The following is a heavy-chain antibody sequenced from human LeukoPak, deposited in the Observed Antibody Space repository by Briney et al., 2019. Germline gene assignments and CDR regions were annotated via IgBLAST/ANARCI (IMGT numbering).Heavy chain of an antibody. Sequence: GASVKVSCKASGGTFSSYAISWVRQAPGQGLEWMGGIIPIFGTANYAQKFQGRVTITADESTSTAYMELSSLRSEDTAVYYCAKFRVYYYDSSGYSRGEFDYWGQGTLVTVSS. CDR1: GGTFSSYA. D-gene: IGHD3-22*01. CDR3: AKFRVYYYDSSGYSRGEFDY. CDR2: IIPIFGTA. V-gene: IGHV1-69*13. J-gene: IGHJ4*02.